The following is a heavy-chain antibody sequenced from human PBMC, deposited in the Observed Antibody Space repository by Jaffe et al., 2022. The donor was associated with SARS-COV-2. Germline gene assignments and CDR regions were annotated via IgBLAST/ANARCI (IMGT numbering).Heavy chain of an antibody. CDR1: GYTFTSYY. CDR3: ARDGPGIAAAGPKQYYFDY. D-gene: IGHD6-13*01. CDR2: INPSGGST. V-gene: IGHV1-46*04. Sequence: QVQLVQSGAEVKKPGASVKVSCKASGYTFTSYYMHWVRQAPGQGLEWMGIINPSGGSTSYAQKLQGRVTMTRDTSTSTVYMELSSLRSEDTAVYYCARDGPGIAAAGPKQYYFDYWGQGTLVTVSS. J-gene: IGHJ4*02.